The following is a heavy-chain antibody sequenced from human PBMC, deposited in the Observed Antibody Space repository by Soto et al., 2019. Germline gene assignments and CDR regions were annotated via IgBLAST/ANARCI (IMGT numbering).Heavy chain of an antibody. Sequence: SETLSLTCTVSGGSSSSSSYYWGWIRQPPGKGLEWIGSIYYSGSTYYNPSLKSRVTISVDTSKNQFSLKLSSVTAADTAVYYCARRTPTDWNYGAVSDYWGQGTLVTVSS. D-gene: IGHD1-7*01. CDR3: ARRTPTDWNYGAVSDY. CDR2: IYYSGST. J-gene: IGHJ4*02. CDR1: GGSSSSSSYY. V-gene: IGHV4-39*01.